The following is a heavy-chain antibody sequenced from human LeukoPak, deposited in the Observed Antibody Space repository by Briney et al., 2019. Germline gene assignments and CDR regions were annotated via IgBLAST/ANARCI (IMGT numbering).Heavy chain of an antibody. D-gene: IGHD3-22*01. V-gene: IGHV4-61*02. Sequence: SETLSLTCTVSGGSISSGSYYWSRIRQPAGKGLEWIGRIYTSGSTNYNPSLKSRVTISVDTSKNQFSLKLSSVTAADTAVHYCARINGYYDSSGYYLSHDYWGQGTLVTVSS. J-gene: IGHJ4*02. CDR2: IYTSGST. CDR1: GGSISSGSYY. CDR3: ARINGYYDSSGYYLSHDY.